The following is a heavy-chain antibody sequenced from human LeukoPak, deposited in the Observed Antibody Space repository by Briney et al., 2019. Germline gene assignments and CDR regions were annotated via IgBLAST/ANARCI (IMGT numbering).Heavy chain of an antibody. V-gene: IGHV1-18*01. Sequence: ASVKVSCKASGYTFTSYGFSWVRQAPGQGLEWMGWISTYYGNTNYAQKLQDRVTMTTDTSTSTAYMELTSLRSDDTAVYYCAKVYSTNYYGSGDRPFLFDYWGQGTVVTVSS. J-gene: IGHJ4*02. CDR2: ISTYYGNT. CDR1: GYTFTSYG. CDR3: AKVYSTNYYGSGDRPFLFDY. D-gene: IGHD3-10*01.